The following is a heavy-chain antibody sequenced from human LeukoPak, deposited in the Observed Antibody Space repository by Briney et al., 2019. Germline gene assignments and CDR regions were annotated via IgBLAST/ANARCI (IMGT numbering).Heavy chain of an antibody. CDR1: GFTFSSYW. V-gene: IGHV3-74*01. CDR3: ARSTDRVYSYRLDIDY. J-gene: IGHJ4*02. D-gene: IGHD5-18*01. Sequence: GGSLRLSCAASGFTFSSYWMHWVRQAPGKGLVWVSRINSDGSSTSYADSVKGRFTISRDNAKNTLYLQMNSLRAEDTAVYYCARSTDRVYSYRLDIDYWGQGTLVTVSS. CDR2: INSDGSST.